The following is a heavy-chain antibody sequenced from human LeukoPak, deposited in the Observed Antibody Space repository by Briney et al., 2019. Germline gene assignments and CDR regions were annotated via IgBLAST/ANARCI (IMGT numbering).Heavy chain of an antibody. CDR3: ARDRQAIAAAGGSDY. J-gene: IGHJ4*02. V-gene: IGHV3-30-3*01. CDR1: GFTFSSYA. D-gene: IGHD6-25*01. CDR2: ISYDGSNK. Sequence: PGGSLRLSCAASGFTFSSYAMHWVRQAPGKGLEWVAVISYDGSNKYYADSVKGRFTISRDNSKNTLYLQMNSLRAEDTAVYYCARDRQAIAAAGGSDYWGQGTLVTVSS.